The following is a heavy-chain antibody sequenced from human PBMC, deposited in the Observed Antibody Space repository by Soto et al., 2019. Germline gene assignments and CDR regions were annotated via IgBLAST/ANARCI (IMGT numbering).Heavy chain of an antibody. V-gene: IGHV4-31*03. CDR3: ARVWNWNFDY. D-gene: IGHD1-7*01. J-gene: IGHJ4*02. CDR1: GGSISSGGYY. Sequence: SETLSLTCTVSGGSISSGGYYWSWIRQHPGKGLEWIGYIYYSGSTYYNPSLKSRVTISVDTSKNQFSLKLSSVTAADTAVYYCARVWNWNFDYWGQGTLVTVSS. CDR2: IYYSGST.